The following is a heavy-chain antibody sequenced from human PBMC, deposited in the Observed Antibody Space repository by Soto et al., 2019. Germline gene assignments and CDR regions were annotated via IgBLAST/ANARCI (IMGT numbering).Heavy chain of an antibody. Sequence: QLQLQESGPGLVKPSETLSLTCTVSGGSISSSSYYWGWIRQPPGKGLEWIGSIYYSGSTYYNPSLKSRVTISVDTSKNQFSLKLSSVTAADTAVYYCARGGRIAARYHNAFDIWGQGTMVTVSS. CDR1: GGSISSSSYY. V-gene: IGHV4-39*01. CDR3: ARGGRIAARYHNAFDI. CDR2: IYYSGST. J-gene: IGHJ3*02. D-gene: IGHD6-6*01.